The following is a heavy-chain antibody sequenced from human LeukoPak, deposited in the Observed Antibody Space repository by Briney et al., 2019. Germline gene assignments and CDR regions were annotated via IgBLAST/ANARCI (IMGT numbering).Heavy chain of an antibody. Sequence: GASVKVSCKTSGYTFTDYYIHWVRQAPGQGLEWMGWISAYNGNTNYAQKLQGRVTMTTDTSTSTAYMELRSLRSDDTAVYYCARESQYQLLRRWFDPWGQGTLVTVSS. J-gene: IGHJ5*02. V-gene: IGHV1-18*04. CDR2: ISAYNGNT. CDR3: ARESQYQLLRRWFDP. CDR1: GYTFTDYY. D-gene: IGHD2-2*01.